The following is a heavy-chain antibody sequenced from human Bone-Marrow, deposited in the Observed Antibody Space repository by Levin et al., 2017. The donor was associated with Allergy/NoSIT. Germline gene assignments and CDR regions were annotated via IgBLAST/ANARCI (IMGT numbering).Heavy chain of an antibody. V-gene: IGHV3-21*01. J-gene: IGHJ6*02. D-gene: IGHD6-6*01. CDR2: INSGSSHM. Sequence: KSGGSLRLSCGVSGLIFSMCDMNWVRQAPGKGLEWVSYINSGSSHMYYADSVRGRFTIYRDNAENSLYLQMQSLRVEDTAVYYCARDLSTLARRGGMDIWGQGTTVIVSS. CDR1: GLIFSMCD. CDR3: ARDLSTLARRGGMDI.